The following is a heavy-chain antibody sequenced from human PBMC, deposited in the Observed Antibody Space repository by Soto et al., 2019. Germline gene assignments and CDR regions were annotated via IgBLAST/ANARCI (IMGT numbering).Heavy chain of an antibody. CDR1: GDSVSSNSAL. V-gene: IGHV6-1*01. CDR2: TYYRSKWYN. J-gene: IGHJ5*02. CDR3: TRTDYGDYSQTGRFDP. D-gene: IGHD4-17*01. Sequence: PSQTLSLTCAISGDSVSSNSALWNWIRQSPSRGLEWLGRTYYRSKWYNDYAVSVKSRITISPDTSKNQLSLQLNSVTPEDTAVYYCTRTDYGDYSQTGRFDPWGQGTLVTVSS.